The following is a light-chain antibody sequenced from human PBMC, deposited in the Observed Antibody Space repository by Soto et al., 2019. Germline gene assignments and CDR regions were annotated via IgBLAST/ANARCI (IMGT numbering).Light chain of an antibody. Sequence: QSAVTQPASVSGSPGQSVTISCSGSDIGNYNLVSWYQHLPGRAPKLLMYSNNQRPSGVPDRFSGSKSGTSASLAISGLQSEDEADYYCAAWDDSLNGQVFGGGTKLTVL. CDR3: AAWDDSLNGQV. CDR1: DIGNYNL. CDR2: SNN. J-gene: IGLJ2*01. V-gene: IGLV1-44*01.